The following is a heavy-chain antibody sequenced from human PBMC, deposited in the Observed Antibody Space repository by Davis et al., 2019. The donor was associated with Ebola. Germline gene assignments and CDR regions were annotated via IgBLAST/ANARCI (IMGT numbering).Heavy chain of an antibody. D-gene: IGHD2-2*01. CDR1: GFTFSSYS. V-gene: IGHV3-20*04. CDR3: ARVPRLTSYCSSTSCSYYYYGMDV. Sequence: GESLKISCAASGFTFSSYSMNWVRQAPGKGLEWVSGINWNGGSTGYADSVKGRFTISRDNAKNSLYLQMNSLRAEDTALYYCARVPRLTSYCSSTSCSYYYYGMDVWGQGTTVTVSS. CDR2: INWNGGST. J-gene: IGHJ6*02.